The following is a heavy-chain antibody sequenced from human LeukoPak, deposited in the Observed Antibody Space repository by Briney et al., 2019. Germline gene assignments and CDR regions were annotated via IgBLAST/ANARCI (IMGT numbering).Heavy chain of an antibody. Sequence: GGSLRLSCTASGFSFGSYWMHWVRQAPGKGLVWVSRINGDGSSTSYADSEKGRFTISRHNAKNTLYLQMNTLRAEDTAVYYCARDRKQQWLVRGGFDPWGQGTLVTVSS. D-gene: IGHD6-19*01. CDR1: GFSFGSYW. CDR2: INGDGSST. J-gene: IGHJ5*02. CDR3: ARDRKQQWLVRGGFDP. V-gene: IGHV3-74*01.